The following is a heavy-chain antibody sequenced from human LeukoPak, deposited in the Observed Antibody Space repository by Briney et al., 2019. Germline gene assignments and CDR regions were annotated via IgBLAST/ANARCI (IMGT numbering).Heavy chain of an antibody. V-gene: IGHV1-69*13. CDR3: ATDYDFWSGRGNY. D-gene: IGHD3-3*01. J-gene: IGHJ4*02. Sequence: SVKVSCKASGGTFSSYAISWVRQAPGQGLEWMGGIIPIFGTANYAQKFQGRVTITADESTSTAYMELSSLRYEDTAVYYCATDYDFWSGRGNYWGQGTLVTVSS. CDR2: IIPIFGTA. CDR1: GGTFSSYA.